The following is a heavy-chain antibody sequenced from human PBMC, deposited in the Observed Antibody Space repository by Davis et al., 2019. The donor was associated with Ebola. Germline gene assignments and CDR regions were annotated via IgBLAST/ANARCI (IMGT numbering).Heavy chain of an antibody. CDR2: MNGDGTST. CDR1: RFTFGSYW. J-gene: IGHJ6*02. CDR3: VRDYDPLGAHYYYGMDL. Sequence: PGGSLRLSCAASRFTFGSYWMHWVRQVPGKGLVWVSRMNGDGTSTSYADYVKGRFTISRDNGKSTVYLQMNSLRAEDTAVYFCVRDYDPLGAHYYYGMDLWGQGTTVTVSS. V-gene: IGHV3-74*01. D-gene: IGHD3-16*01.